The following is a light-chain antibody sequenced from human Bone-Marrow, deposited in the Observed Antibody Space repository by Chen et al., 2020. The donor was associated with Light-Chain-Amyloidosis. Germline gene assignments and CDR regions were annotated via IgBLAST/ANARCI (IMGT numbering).Light chain of an antibody. CDR2: AAS. CDR1: QGISTW. V-gene: IGKV1-12*01. Sequence: DIQMTQSPSSVSASVGDRVTITCRSSQGISTWVAWYQQRPGKAPELLIYAASSLQSGVPSRFSGSGSGTDFTLTISSLQPEDFATYFCQQAYNFPLTFGPGTKVDIK. J-gene: IGKJ3*01. CDR3: QQAYNFPLT.